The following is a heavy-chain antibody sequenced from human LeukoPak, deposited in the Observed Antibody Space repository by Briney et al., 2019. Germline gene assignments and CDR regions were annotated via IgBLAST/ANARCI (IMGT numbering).Heavy chain of an antibody. V-gene: IGHV3-11*01. CDR2: ISSSGSTK. CDR1: GFTFSDYY. CDR3: AREADVLYASFDY. J-gene: IGHJ4*02. Sequence: GGSLRLSCAASGFTFSDYYMSWIRQAPGKGLEWVSYISSSGSTKYYADSVKGRFTISRDNAKNSLYLQMNSLRAEDTAVYYCAREADVLYASFDYWGQGTLVTVSS. D-gene: IGHD2-8*02.